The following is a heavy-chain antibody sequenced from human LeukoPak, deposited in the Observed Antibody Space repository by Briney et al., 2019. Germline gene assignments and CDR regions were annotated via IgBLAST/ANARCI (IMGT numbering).Heavy chain of an antibody. CDR2: ISSSGSTI. D-gene: IGHD3-10*02. CDR1: GFTFSIYG. V-gene: IGHV3-48*04. J-gene: IGHJ6*04. CDR3: AELGITMIGGA. Sequence: GGTLRLSCAASGFTFSIYGMNWVRQAPGKGLEWVSYISSSGSTIYYADSVKGRFTISRDNAKNSLYLQMNSLRAEDTAVYYCAELGITMIGGAWGKGTTVTISS.